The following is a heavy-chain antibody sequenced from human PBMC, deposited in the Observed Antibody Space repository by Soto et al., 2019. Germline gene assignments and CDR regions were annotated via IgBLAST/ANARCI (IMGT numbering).Heavy chain of an antibody. CDR2: IKSKTDGGTT. V-gene: IGHV3-15*07. J-gene: IGHJ4*02. CDR3: TTVNCSSTSCYVSSGDY. Sequence: PGGSLRLSCLASGFTFSNAWMNWVRQAPGKGLDRVGSIKSKTDGGTTDYAAPVKGRVTIPRAHSKNTLYLQMNSLKTEDTAVYYCTTVNCSSTSCYVSSGDYWGQGTLVTGSS. D-gene: IGHD2-2*01. CDR1: GFTFSNAW.